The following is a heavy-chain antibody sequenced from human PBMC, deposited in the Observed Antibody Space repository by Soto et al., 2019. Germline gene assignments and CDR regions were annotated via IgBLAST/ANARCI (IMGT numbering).Heavy chain of an antibody. CDR2: IIPIFGTA. CDR1: GVTFSSYA. V-gene: IGHV1-69*01. Sequence: VKVSCKASGVTFSSYAISWVRQAPGQGLEWMGGIIPIFGTANYAQKFQGRVTITADESTSTAYMELSSLRSEDTAVYYCASRGSSSWIRPFYYYYYGMDVWGQGTTVTVSS. J-gene: IGHJ6*02. D-gene: IGHD6-13*01. CDR3: ASRGSSSWIRPFYYYYYGMDV.